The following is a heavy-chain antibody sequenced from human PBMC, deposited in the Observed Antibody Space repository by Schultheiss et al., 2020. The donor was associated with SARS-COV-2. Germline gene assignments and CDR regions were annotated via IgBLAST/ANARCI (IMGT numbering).Heavy chain of an antibody. Sequence: ASVKVSCKASGYTFTSYGIIWVRQAPGQGLEWMGWISAYNGNTNYAQKLQGRVTMTTDTSTSTAYMELRSLRSDDTAVYYCARYYSFYYAMDVWGQGTTVTVSS. CDR1: GYTFTSYG. CDR2: ISAYNGNT. V-gene: IGHV1-18*01. J-gene: IGHJ6*02. CDR3: ARYYSFYYAMDV.